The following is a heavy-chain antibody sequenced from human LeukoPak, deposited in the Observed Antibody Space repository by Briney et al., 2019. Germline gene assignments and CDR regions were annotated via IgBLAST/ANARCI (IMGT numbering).Heavy chain of an antibody. V-gene: IGHV4-39*01. D-gene: IGHD3-10*01. CDR3: ARWAYYGSRDFDY. CDR1: GDSISSSSYY. CDR2: IPRSGST. Sequence: SETLSLTCTVSGDSISSSSYYWGWIRQPPGKGLEWIGSIPRSGSTYYNPPLKSRVIISVDTSKNQFSLELSSVTAADTAVYYCARWAYYGSRDFDYWGQGTLVTVSS. J-gene: IGHJ4*02.